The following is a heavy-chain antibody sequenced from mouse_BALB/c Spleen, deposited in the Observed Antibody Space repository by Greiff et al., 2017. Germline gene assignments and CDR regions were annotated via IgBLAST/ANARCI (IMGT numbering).Heavy chain of an antibody. CDR2: ISSGSSTI. J-gene: IGHJ4*01. D-gene: IGHD2-14*01. Sequence: DVQLVESGGGLVQPGGSRKLSCAASGFTFSSFGMHWVRQAPEKGLEWVAYISSGSSTIYYADTVKGRFTISRDNPKNTLFLQMTSLRSEDTAMYYCARNDYRRAMDYWGQGTSVTVSS. CDR3: ARNDYRRAMDY. V-gene: IGHV5-17*02. CDR1: GFTFSSFG.